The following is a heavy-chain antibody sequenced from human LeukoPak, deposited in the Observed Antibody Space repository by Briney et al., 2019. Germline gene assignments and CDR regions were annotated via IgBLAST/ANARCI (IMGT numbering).Heavy chain of an antibody. CDR3: ARGSVSMVRGVIIQARGYYYYGMDV. CDR1: GYTFTSYG. CDR2: ISAYNGNT. Sequence: ASVKVSCKASGYTFTSYGISWVRQAPGQGLEWMGWISAYNGNTNYAQKLQGRVTMTTDTSTSTAYMELRSLRSDDTAVYYCARGSVSMVRGVIIQARGYYYYGMDVWGQGITVTVSS. J-gene: IGHJ6*02. D-gene: IGHD3-10*01. V-gene: IGHV1-18*01.